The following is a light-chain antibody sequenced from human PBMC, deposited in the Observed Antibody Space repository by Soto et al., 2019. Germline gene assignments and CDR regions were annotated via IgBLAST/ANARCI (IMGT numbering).Light chain of an antibody. CDR1: QSVSNN. J-gene: IGKJ4*01. V-gene: IGKV3-15*01. Sequence: EIEMTQSPATLSVSPGERATLSCRASQSVSNNLAWYQQKPGQAPRLLIYFASTRATGIPARFSGSGSGTEFTLTISSLQSEDFAVYYCQQYNKWPLTFGGGTKVETK. CDR3: QQYNKWPLT. CDR2: FAS.